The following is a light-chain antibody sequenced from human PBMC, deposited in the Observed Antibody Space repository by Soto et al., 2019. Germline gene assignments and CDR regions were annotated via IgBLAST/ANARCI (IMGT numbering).Light chain of an antibody. CDR1: QTVYNNY. Sequence: EIELTQSPASLSVSPGERATLSCRASQTVYNNYLAWYQQKPGQPPRLLMYAVSTRATGVPARFSGSGSGTEFTLTISSLQSEDFASYYCQQYSSRPITFGQGTRLEIK. V-gene: IGKV3-15*01. CDR2: AVS. J-gene: IGKJ5*01. CDR3: QQYSSRPIT.